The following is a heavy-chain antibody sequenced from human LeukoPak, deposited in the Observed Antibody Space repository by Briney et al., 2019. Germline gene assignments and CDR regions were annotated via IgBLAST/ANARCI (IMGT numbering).Heavy chain of an antibody. J-gene: IGHJ4*02. Sequence: PGGSLRLSCAASGFTFSSYVMHWVRQAPGKGLEWVAIISYDGSNEYYADSVKGRFTISRDNSKNTLYLQMNSLRAEDTAVYYCAKDLTAYCGGDCSPDYWGQGTLVTVSS. CDR3: AKDLTAYCGGDCSPDY. CDR2: ISYDGSNE. V-gene: IGHV3-30*18. CDR1: GFTFSSYV. D-gene: IGHD2-21*02.